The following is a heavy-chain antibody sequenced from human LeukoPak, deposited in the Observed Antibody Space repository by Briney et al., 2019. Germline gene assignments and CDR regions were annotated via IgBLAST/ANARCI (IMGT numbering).Heavy chain of an antibody. V-gene: IGHV3-11*01. J-gene: IGHJ4*02. Sequence: GGSLRLSCAASGFTFSDYYMSWIRQAPGKGLEWVSYISSSGSTIYYADSVKGRFTISRDNAKNSLYLQMNSLRAEDTAVYYCGRETYGSTGDHPAGGGFDYWGQGTLVTVSS. CDR1: GFTFSDYY. CDR3: GRETYGSTGDHPAGGGFDY. CDR2: ISSSGSTI. D-gene: IGHD6-13*01.